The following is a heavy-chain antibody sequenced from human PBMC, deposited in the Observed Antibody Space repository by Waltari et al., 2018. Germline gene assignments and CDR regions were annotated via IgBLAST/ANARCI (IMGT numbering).Heavy chain of an antibody. CDR1: GGSFPSYY. CDR2: LTHRGST. Sequence: QVQLQQWGAGLLKPSEPLSLTCSVDGGSFPSYYWRWIRQPPGKGLEWIGELTHRGSTHYNPSLKGRVTMSVDTSKSQFSLKLTSVTAADTAVYYCLNLAYCNPSTCYPRPGWGPGNLVVVSS. D-gene: IGHD2-2*01. J-gene: IGHJ4*02. CDR3: LNLAYCNPSTCYPRPG. V-gene: IGHV4-34*01.